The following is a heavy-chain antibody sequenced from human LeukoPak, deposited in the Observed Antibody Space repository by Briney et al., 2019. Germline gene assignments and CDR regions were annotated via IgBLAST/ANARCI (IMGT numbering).Heavy chain of an antibody. CDR1: GYSFTSNW. Sequence: GESLKISCKGSGYSFTSNWIGWVRHMPGKGLEWMGIIYPGDSDTRYSPSFQGQVTISADKSISTAYLQWGSLKASDTAIYYCARLVSASFASGGHTYDAYDILGQGTMVIVSP. V-gene: IGHV5-51*01. D-gene: IGHD2-15*01. CDR3: ARLVSASFASGGHTYDAYDI. J-gene: IGHJ3*02. CDR2: IYPGDSDT.